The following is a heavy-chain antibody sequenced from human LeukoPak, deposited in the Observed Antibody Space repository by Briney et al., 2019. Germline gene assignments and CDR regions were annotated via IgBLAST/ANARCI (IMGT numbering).Heavy chain of an antibody. CDR1: GFTFSSYS. D-gene: IGHD3-9*01. J-gene: IGHJ4*02. CDR2: ISSSSYI. Sequence: GGSLRLSCAASGFTFSSYSMNWVRQAPGKGLEWVSSISSSSYIYYADSVKGRFTISRDNAKNSLYLQMNSLRAEDTAVYYCARGQSFDWLTHEYWGQGTLVTVSS. V-gene: IGHV3-21*01. CDR3: ARGQSFDWLTHEY.